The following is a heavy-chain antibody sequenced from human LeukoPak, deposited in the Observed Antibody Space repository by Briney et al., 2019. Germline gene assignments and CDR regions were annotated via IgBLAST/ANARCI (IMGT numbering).Heavy chain of an antibody. CDR2: ISGSGGST. Sequence: GGSLRLSCAASGFTFSSYWMSWVRQAPGKGLEWVSAISGSGGSTYYADSVKGRFTISRDNSKNTLYLQMNSLRAGDTAVYYCARGGTDYYGSDPRYGMDVWGKGTTVTVSS. D-gene: IGHD3-10*01. V-gene: IGHV3-23*01. CDR1: GFTFSSYW. J-gene: IGHJ6*04. CDR3: ARGGTDYYGSDPRYGMDV.